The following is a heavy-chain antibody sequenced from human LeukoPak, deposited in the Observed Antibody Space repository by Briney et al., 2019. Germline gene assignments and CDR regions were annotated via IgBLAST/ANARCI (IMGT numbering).Heavy chain of an antibody. CDR1: GGSIRNYF. Sequence: SETLSLTCSVSGGSIRNYFWSWIRQPAGKGLEWIGRIYTSRSTDYNPSLRSRVTMSVDTSRNQFSLKLTSVTAADTAVYYCARESKSYDGSGFYHDYWGQGTLVAVSS. J-gene: IGHJ4*02. CDR2: IYTSRST. D-gene: IGHD3-22*01. V-gene: IGHV4-4*07. CDR3: ARESKSYDGSGFYHDY.